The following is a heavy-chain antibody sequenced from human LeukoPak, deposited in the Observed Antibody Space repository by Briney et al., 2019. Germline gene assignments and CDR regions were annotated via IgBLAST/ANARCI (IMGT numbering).Heavy chain of an antibody. CDR1: GGSISSYY. Sequence: SETLSLTCTVSGGSISSYYWSWIRQPAGKGLEWIGRIYTSGSTNYNPSLKSRVTMSVDTSKNQFSLKLSSVTAADTAVYYCAREGADYYGSGSSYFDYWGQGTLVTVSS. V-gene: IGHV4-4*07. J-gene: IGHJ4*02. CDR3: AREGADYYGSGSSYFDY. CDR2: IYTSGST. D-gene: IGHD3-10*01.